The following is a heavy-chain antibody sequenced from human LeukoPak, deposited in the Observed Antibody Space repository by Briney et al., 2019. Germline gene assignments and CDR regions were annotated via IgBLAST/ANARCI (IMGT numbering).Heavy chain of an antibody. V-gene: IGHV4-34*01. Sequence: SETLSLTCAVYGGSFSGYYWCWICHPPGPGQERIGEINHSGSTNYNPSLKSRVTISVDTSKNQFSLKLSSVTAADTAVYYCARGASIAARLEWDWFDPWGQGTLVTVSS. D-gene: IGHD6-6*01. CDR3: ARGASIAARLEWDWFDP. CDR1: GGSFSGYY. J-gene: IGHJ5*02. CDR2: INHSGST.